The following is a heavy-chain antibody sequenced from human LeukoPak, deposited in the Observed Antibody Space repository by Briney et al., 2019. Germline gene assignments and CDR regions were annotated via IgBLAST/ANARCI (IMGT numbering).Heavy chain of an antibody. V-gene: IGHV3-21*01. J-gene: IGHJ4*02. CDR1: GFAFSGDS. CDR2: ISSTISYI. D-gene: IGHD5-18*01. CDR3: ARVKDTALVFDY. Sequence: VGSLRLSCAASGFAFSGDSINWGGEAPGTGLKSGSAISSTISYIYYADSVKCRFTISRDNAKYSLYLQMNSLRAEDTAAYSCARVKDTALVFDYWGQGTLVTVSS.